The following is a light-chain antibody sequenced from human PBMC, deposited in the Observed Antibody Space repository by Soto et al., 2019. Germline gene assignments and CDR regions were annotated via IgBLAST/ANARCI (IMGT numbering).Light chain of an antibody. CDR3: CSYTVSATLV. CDR2: EVR. V-gene: IGLV2-14*01. J-gene: IGLJ3*02. CDR1: TNDIGGYNY. Sequence: QSVLTQPASVSGSPGQSITISCSGTTNDIGGYNYVSWYQHHPGKVPKVIIYEVRNRPSGVSNRFSGSKSGNTASLTTPGLQAEDAADYYCCSYTVSATLVFGGGTQRTV.